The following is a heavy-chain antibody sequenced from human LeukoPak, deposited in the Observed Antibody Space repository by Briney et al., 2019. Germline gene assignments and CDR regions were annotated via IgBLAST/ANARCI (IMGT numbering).Heavy chain of an antibody. CDR1: GFSLSTSGMC. J-gene: IGHJ4*02. V-gene: IGHV2-70*11. Sequence: SGPTLVKPTQTLTLTCTFSGFSLSTSGMCVSWIRQPPGKALEWLARIDWDDDKYYSTSLKTRLTISKDTSKNQVVLTMTNMDPVDTATYYCARSVDDYGDYGVYFDYWGQGTLVTVSS. D-gene: IGHD4-17*01. CDR3: ARSVDDYGDYGVYFDY. CDR2: IDWDDDK.